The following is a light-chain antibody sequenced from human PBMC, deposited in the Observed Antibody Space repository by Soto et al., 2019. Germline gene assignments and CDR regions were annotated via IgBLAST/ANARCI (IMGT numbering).Light chain of an antibody. Sequence: DIQMTQSPSSLSASVGDRVTITCRASESISRHLKWYQQKPGKAPKLLIYAASSLQNGVPSRFSGSGSGTDFTLTISNLQPEDFATYYCQQSYSTLSITFGQGTRLEIK. CDR2: AAS. J-gene: IGKJ5*01. CDR3: QQSYSTLSIT. CDR1: ESISRH. V-gene: IGKV1-39*01.